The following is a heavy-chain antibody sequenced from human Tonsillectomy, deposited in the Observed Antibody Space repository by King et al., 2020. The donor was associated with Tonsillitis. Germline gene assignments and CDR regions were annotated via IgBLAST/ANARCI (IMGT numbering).Heavy chain of an antibody. D-gene: IGHD4-17*01. Sequence: HVQLVESGGGVVQFGRSLRLSCAASGFPFSSFSMHWVRQAPGKGLEWVTLISYDGSNKYYADSVKGRFTISRDNSQNTLFLQMNSLRAEDTAVYYCARDYGDYAYDYWGQGTLVTVSS. CDR1: GFPFSSFS. CDR3: ARDYGDYAYDY. J-gene: IGHJ4*02. V-gene: IGHV3-30*04. CDR2: ISYDGSNK.